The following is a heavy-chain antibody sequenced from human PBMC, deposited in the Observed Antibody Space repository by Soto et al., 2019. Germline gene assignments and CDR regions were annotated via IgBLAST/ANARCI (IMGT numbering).Heavy chain of an antibody. CDR1: RYAFSNYA. J-gene: IGHJ4*02. CDR3: AREPYSSGWYSRSDSPRIDY. CDR2: INTYNDDT. Sequence: ASVKVSCKASRYAFSNYAINWVRQAPGQGLEWMGWINTYNDDTDYAQNLQGRVTMTTDTSTSTAYMELTSLRSDDTAVYYCAREPYSSGWYSRSDSPRIDYWGQGTLVTVSS. V-gene: IGHV1-18*01. D-gene: IGHD6-19*01.